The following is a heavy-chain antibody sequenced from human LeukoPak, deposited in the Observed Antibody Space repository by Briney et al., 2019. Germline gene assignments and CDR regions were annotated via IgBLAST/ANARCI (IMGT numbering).Heavy chain of an antibody. V-gene: IGHV4-30-4*07. CDR3: ARHETASRGYYYGMDV. D-gene: IGHD1-1*01. Sequence: PSQTLSLTCAVSGGSISSGGYSWSWIRQPPGKGLEWIGHIYYTGSSNYNPSLKSRVTMSADTSRNQFSLRLSTVTAADTAVYYCARHETASRGYYYGMDVWGQGTTVTVSS. J-gene: IGHJ6*02. CDR2: IYYTGSS. CDR1: GGSISSGGYS.